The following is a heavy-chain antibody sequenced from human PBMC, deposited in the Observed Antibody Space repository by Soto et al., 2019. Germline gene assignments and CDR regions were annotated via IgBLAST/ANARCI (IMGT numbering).Heavy chain of an antibody. CDR1: GGTFSSYA. Sequence: QVQLVQSGAEVKKPGSSVKVSCKASGGTFSSYAISWVRQAPGQGLEWMGGIIPISGTANYAQKFQGRVTITADESTITVSMELSRLRLEDTAVDFCARSQGSSTSLDSYYYYYYGMDVWGQGTTVTVSS. J-gene: IGHJ6*02. D-gene: IGHD2-2*01. V-gene: IGHV1-69*01. CDR2: IIPISGTA. CDR3: ARSQGSSTSLDSYYYYYYGMDV.